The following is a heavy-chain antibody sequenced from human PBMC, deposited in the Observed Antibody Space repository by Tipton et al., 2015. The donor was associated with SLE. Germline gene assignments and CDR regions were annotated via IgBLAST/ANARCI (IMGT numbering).Heavy chain of an antibody. J-gene: IGHJ4*02. CDR3: AREHVGSSPGGFDY. V-gene: IGHV4-39*07. CDR1: GGSISSGDYY. CDR2: IYYSGST. Sequence: TLSLTCTVSGGSISSGDYYWSWIRQPAGKGLEWIGSIYYSGSTYYNPSLMSRVTISVDTSKNQVSLKLSSVTAADTAVYYCAREHVGSSPGGFDYWGQGTLVTVSS. D-gene: IGHD6-6*01.